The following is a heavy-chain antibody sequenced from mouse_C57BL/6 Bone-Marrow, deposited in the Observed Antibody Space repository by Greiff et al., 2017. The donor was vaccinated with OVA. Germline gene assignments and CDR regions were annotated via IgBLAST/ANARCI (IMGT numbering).Heavy chain of an antibody. V-gene: IGHV2-9-1*01. CDR1: GFSLTSYA. D-gene: IGHD2-4*01. Sequence: QVQLKESGPGLVAPSQSLSITCTVSGFSLTSYAISWVRQPPGKGLEWLGVIWTGGGTNYNSALNSRLSISKDNSKSQVFLKMNSLQTDDTARYYCASHEVDYDYDRYFDVWGTGTTVTVSS. CDR2: IWTGGGT. CDR3: ASHEVDYDYDRYFDV. J-gene: IGHJ1*03.